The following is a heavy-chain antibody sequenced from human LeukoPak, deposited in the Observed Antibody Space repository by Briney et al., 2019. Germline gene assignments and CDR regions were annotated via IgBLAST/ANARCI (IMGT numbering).Heavy chain of an antibody. J-gene: IGHJ6*02. CDR3: AGYCSSTSCSAYGLDV. V-gene: IGHV4-59*01. Sequence: SETLSLTCTVSGGSLSSYYWSWLRQPPGKGLEWIGYIYYSGSTNYNPSLKSRVTISVDTSKNQFSLKLSSVTAADTAVYYCAGYCSSTSCSAYGLDVWGQGTTVTVSS. CDR1: GGSLSSYY. CDR2: IYYSGST. D-gene: IGHD2-2*01.